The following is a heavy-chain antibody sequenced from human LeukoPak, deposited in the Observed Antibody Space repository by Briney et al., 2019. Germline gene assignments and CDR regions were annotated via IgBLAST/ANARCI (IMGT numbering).Heavy chain of an antibody. CDR2: INHSGST. V-gene: IGHV4-34*01. Sequence: SETLSLTCTVSGGSISSYYWSWIRQPAGKGLEWIGEINHSGSTNYNPSLKSRVTISVDTSKNQFSLNLNSVTAADTAVYYCARPLSGYYFDYWGQGTLVTVSS. CDR1: GGSISSYY. J-gene: IGHJ4*02. CDR3: ARPLSGYYFDY.